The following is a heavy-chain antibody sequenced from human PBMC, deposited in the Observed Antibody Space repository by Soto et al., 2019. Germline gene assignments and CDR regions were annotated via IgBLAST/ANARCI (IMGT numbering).Heavy chain of an antibody. CDR3: ARHTPAISISDH. J-gene: IGHJ4*02. Sequence: PSETLSLTCAVYGGSFSGYYWSWIRQPPGKGLEWNGEINHSGSTNYNPSLKSRVTISVDTSKNQFSLKLSFVTAADTVVYYCARHTPAISISDHWGQGTLVTVSS. V-gene: IGHV4-34*01. CDR1: GGSFSGYY. D-gene: IGHD2-15*01. CDR2: INHSGST.